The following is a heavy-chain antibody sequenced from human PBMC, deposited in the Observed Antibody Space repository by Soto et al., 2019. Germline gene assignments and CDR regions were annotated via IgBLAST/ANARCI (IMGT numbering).Heavy chain of an antibody. V-gene: IGHV1-46*01. D-gene: IGHD6-6*01. J-gene: IGHJ4*02. Sequence: ASVKFSCKASGYTFTSCYRHWVRQAPGQGLEWMGIINPIGGSTSYAQKFQGRVTMTRDTSTSTVYMELSSLRSEDTAVYYCARGYSSSSGGYYFDYWGQGTLVTVSS. CDR2: INPIGGST. CDR3: ARGYSSSSGGYYFDY. CDR1: GYTFTSCY.